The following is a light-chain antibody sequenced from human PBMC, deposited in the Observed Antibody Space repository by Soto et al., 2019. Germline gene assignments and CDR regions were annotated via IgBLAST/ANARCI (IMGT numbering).Light chain of an antibody. V-gene: IGKV3-20*01. CDR1: QSVISNY. CDR2: AAS. J-gene: IGKJ1*01. CDR3: QQYGSSLTWT. Sequence: EVVLTQSPGTVSLSPGERVTLSCRASQSVISNYLAWFQQRPGQAPRLLIYAASSRATDIPDRFSGSGSGTDFTLSISRLEPEDFAVYYCQQYGSSLTWTFGQGTKVEIK.